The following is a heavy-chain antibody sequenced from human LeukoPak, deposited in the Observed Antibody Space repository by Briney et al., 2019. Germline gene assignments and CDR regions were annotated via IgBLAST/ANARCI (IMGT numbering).Heavy chain of an antibody. CDR3: ARAHYGSGSYYNDPYYYYYMDV. J-gene: IGHJ6*03. CDR2: IYYSGST. Sequence: SETLSLTCTVSGGSISSYYWSWIRQPPGKGLEWIGYIYYSGSTNYNPSLKSRVTISVDTSKNQFSLKLSSVTAADTAVYYCARAHYGSGSYYNDPYYYYYMDVWGKGTTVTVSS. CDR1: GGSISSYY. D-gene: IGHD3-10*01. V-gene: IGHV4-59*01.